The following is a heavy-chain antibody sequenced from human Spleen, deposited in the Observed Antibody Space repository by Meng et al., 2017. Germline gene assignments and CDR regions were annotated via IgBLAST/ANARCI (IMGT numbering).Heavy chain of an antibody. CDR3: VRDENISLGKLFGDY. Sequence: QVPLVQSGAGVNKPGASVKVSCMASGYTFTSYAMHWVRQAPGQGLEWMGHIIPNSGDTLYAPKFQGRVSMTADTSIGTAYVELSGLRSDDTAIYYCVRDENISLGKLFGDYWGQGTLVTVSS. D-gene: IGHD2-21*01. CDR2: IIPNSGDT. V-gene: IGHV1-2*06. J-gene: IGHJ4*02. CDR1: GYTFTSYA.